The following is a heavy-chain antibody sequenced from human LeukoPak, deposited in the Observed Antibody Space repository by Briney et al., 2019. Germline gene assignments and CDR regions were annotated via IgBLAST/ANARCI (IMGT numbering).Heavy chain of an antibody. D-gene: IGHD3-22*01. J-gene: IGHJ4*02. CDR2: ISAYNGNT. CDR3: ARDQIDYYDSSGFPFDY. Sequence: ASVKVSCKASGYTFTSYGISWVRQAPGQGLEWMGWISAYNGNTNYAQKLQGRVTMTTDTSTSTAYMELRSLRSDDTAVYYCARDQIDYYDSSGFPFDYWGQGTLVTVS. CDR1: GYTFTSYG. V-gene: IGHV1-18*01.